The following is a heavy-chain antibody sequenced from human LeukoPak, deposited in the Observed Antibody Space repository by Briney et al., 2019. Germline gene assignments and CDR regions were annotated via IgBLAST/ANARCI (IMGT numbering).Heavy chain of an antibody. CDR2: ISSSGSTI. CDR1: GFTFSSYE. Sequence: PGGSLRLSCAASGFTFSSYEMNWVRQAPGKGLEWVSYISSSGSTIYYADSVKGRFTISRDNAKNSLYLQMNSLRAEDTAVYYCARGGGTGYYADNWFDPWGQGTLVTVSS. J-gene: IGHJ5*02. D-gene: IGHD3-22*01. V-gene: IGHV3-48*03. CDR3: ARGGGTGYYADNWFDP.